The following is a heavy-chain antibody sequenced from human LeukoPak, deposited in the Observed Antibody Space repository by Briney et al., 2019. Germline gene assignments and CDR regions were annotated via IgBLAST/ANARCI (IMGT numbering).Heavy chain of an antibody. CDR2: ITSSSSSI. J-gene: IGHJ4*02. Sequence: GGSLRLSCAASGFTFNIYSMNWVRQAPGTGLEWVSSITSSSSSIYYADSVKGRFTISRDNAKNSLYLQMNSLRAEDTAVYYCARGNLWFGDRVDYWGQGTLVTVSS. CDR1: GFTFNIYS. V-gene: IGHV3-21*04. CDR3: ARGNLWFGDRVDY. D-gene: IGHD3-10*01.